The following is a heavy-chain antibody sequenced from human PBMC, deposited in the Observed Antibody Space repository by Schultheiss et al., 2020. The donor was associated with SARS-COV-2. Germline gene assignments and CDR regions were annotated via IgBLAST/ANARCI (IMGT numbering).Heavy chain of an antibody. CDR2: IWYDGSNK. D-gene: IGHD3-3*01. CDR1: GFTFSSYA. V-gene: IGHV3-33*08. J-gene: IGHJ3*02. CDR3: ARRRNYDFWSGYYFDDAFDI. Sequence: GGSLRLSCAASGFTFSSYAMHWVRQAPGKGLEGVAVIWYDGSNKYYADSVKGRFTIPRDNAKNSLYLQMNSLRAEDTAVYYCARRRNYDFWSGYYFDDAFDIWGQGTMVTVSS.